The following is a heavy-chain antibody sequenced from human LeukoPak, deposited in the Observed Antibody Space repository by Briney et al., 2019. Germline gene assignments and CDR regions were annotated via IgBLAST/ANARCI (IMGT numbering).Heavy chain of an antibody. D-gene: IGHD2-15*01. V-gene: IGHV4-38-2*02. CDR1: GYSINSGYF. Sequence: ASETLSLTCTVSGYSINSGYFWGWVRQPPGQGPEWIGSIFHTGDVYYNPSLRSRVTVSVDTSRNQVSLKVTSVTAADTALYYCARVVASTSIDSWGQGILVTVSS. J-gene: IGHJ4*02. CDR3: ARVVASTSIDS. CDR2: IFHTGDV.